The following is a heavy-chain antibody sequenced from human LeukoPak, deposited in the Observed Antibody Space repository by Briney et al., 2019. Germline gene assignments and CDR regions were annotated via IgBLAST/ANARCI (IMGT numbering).Heavy chain of an antibody. J-gene: IGHJ4*02. Sequence: GRSLRLSCAASGFTFSSYGMHWVRQAPGKGLEWVAVISYDGSNKYYADSVKGRFTISRDNSKNTLYLQMNSLRAEDTTVYYCAKGGSGWYSDFDYWGQGTLVTVSS. CDR3: AKGGSGWYSDFDY. CDR2: ISYDGSNK. CDR1: GFTFSSYG. D-gene: IGHD6-19*01. V-gene: IGHV3-30*18.